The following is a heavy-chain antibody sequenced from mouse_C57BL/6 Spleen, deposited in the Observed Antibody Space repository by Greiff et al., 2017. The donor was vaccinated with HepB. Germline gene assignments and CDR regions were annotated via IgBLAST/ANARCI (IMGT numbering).Heavy chain of an antibody. CDR2: INPNNGGT. CDR1: GYTFTDYY. J-gene: IGHJ4*01. V-gene: IGHV1-26*01. CDR3: ARGRYGSSDYYAMDY. D-gene: IGHD1-1*01. Sequence: EVKVVESGPELVKPGASVKISCKASGYTFTDYYMNWVKQSHGKSLEWIGDINPNNGGTSYNQKFKGKATLTVDKSSSTAYMELRSLTSEDSAVYYCARGRYGSSDYYAMDYWGQGTSVTVSS.